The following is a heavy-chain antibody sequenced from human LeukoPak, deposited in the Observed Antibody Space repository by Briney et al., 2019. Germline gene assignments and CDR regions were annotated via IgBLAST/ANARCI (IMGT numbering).Heavy chain of an antibody. Sequence: SETLSLTRTVSGGSISTYYWSWIRQPPGKGLEWIGYISYSGSTNSNPSLKSRVTISLDTSKNQFSLRLTSVNAADTAVYYCARYGYSNAWGYFDDWGQGTLVTVSS. V-gene: IGHV4-59*08. J-gene: IGHJ4*02. D-gene: IGHD6-19*01. CDR1: GGSISTYY. CDR3: ARYGYSNAWGYFDD. CDR2: ISYSGST.